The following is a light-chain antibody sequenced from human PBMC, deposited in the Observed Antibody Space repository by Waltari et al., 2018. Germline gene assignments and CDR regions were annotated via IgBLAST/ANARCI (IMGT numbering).Light chain of an antibody. CDR1: QRVANNY. CDR3: HQYGLSART. V-gene: IGKV3-20*01. J-gene: IGKJ1*01. Sequence: VLTQSPGTLSLSPGERATLSCRASQRVANNYLAWYQQRPGQAPRLLIYAASSRATGIPDRFNGSVSGTEFTLTISRLEPEDSAVYYCHQYGLSARTFGQGTKVEI. CDR2: AAS.